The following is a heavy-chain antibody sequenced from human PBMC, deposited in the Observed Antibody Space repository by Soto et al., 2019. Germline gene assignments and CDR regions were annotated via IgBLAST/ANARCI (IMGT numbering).Heavy chain of an antibody. CDR1: GFTFRNFA. D-gene: IGHD1-26*01. J-gene: IGHJ5*01. CDR2: ILGSGDST. CDR3: AKDNPVGATPGWFDS. V-gene: IGHV3-23*01. Sequence: EVQLLESGGGFVQPGWSLRLSCESSGFTFRNFAMCWVRQAPGQGLEWVSSILGSGDSTYYADSVKGRFSISRDNSKNTLYLQMNSLRAEDTAIYYCAKDNPVGATPGWFDSWGQGTLVIVSS.